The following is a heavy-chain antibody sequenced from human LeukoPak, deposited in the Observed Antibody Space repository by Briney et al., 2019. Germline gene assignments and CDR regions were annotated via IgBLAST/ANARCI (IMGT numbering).Heavy chain of an antibody. V-gene: IGHV4-59*01. Sequence: PSETLSLTCTVSGGSISSYYWSWIRQPPGKGLEWIGYIYYSGSTNYNPSLKSRVTISVDTSKNQFSLKLSSVTAADTAVYYCAGHQAAAGTEGVDYWGQGTLVTVSS. CDR1: GGSISSYY. J-gene: IGHJ4*02. D-gene: IGHD6-13*01. CDR2: IYYSGST. CDR3: AGHQAAAGTEGVDY.